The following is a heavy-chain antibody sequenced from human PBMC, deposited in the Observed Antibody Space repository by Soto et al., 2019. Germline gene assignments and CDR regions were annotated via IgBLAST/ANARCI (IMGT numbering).Heavy chain of an antibody. CDR3: ARGMTPPGAPAWYYFDS. Sequence: SETLSLTCTVSGASITCSFFVSWSRQPAGKGLEWIGRFSLSGTTNYNPSLRSRVTMSADVSKNQFSLRLTPVTAADTALYYCARGMTPPGAPAWYYFDSWGQGTLVTVSS. V-gene: IGHV4-4*07. D-gene: IGHD2-8*02. J-gene: IGHJ4*02. CDR1: GASITCSFF. CDR2: FSLSGTT.